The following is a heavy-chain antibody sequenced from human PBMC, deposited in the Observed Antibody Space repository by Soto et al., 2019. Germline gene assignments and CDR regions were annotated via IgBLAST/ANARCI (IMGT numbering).Heavy chain of an antibody. CDR2: IRGSDGTT. CDR3: AKGALLSF. CDR1: GFSFSTFD. J-gene: IGHJ2*01. V-gene: IGHV3-23*01. Sequence: EVQLLDSGGGLVQPGGSLRLSCEASGFSFSTFDMSWVRQAPGKGLQCVSFIRGSDGTTYYADSVRGRFNISRDNARNILYRQMNSMRADDKTLYYCAKGALLSFWGRGTLVNVS. D-gene: IGHD3-16*01.